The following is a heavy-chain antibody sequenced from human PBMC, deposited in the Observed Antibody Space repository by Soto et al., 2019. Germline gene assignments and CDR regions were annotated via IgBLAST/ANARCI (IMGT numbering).Heavy chain of an antibody. Sequence: ASVKVSFKVSGYTLTELSMHWVRQAPGKGLEWMGGFDPEDGETIYAQKFQGRVTMTEDTSTDTAYMELSSLRSEDTAVYYCATHHYGDLWIDPWGQGTLVSVSS. CDR2: FDPEDGET. V-gene: IGHV1-24*01. J-gene: IGHJ5*02. CDR3: ATHHYGDLWIDP. D-gene: IGHD4-17*01. CDR1: GYTLTELS.